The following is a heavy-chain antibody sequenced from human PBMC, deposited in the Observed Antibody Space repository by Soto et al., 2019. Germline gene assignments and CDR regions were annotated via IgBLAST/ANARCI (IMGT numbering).Heavy chain of an antibody. CDR1: VFTFIGAA. D-gene: IGHD2-8*01. CDR2: IRNKTKNYAT. V-gene: IGHV3-73*01. J-gene: IGHJ4*02. Sequence: PGWSLRLSCASSVFTFIGAAMHWVRQASGKGLEWVGRIRNKTKNYATAYAASVKGRFTISRDDSKNTAFRQMNSLKIEDTAVYYCTVLDYWGQGTLVTVSS. CDR3: TVLDY.